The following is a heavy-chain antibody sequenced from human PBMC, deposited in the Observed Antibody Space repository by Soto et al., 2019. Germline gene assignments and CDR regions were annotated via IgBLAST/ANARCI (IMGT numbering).Heavy chain of an antibody. CDR2: IVVANGMA. Sequence: SMKVSCKASGFTFSSSAIQWARQARGTSLEWIGWIVVANGMADYAGRLPGRDTITRDISSGTAYMDLRGLRSDDTAMSYYAASLGSGSYDVAGHPWWGQGTLVTVSS. CDR1: GFTFSSSA. J-gene: IGHJ4*02. V-gene: IGHV1-58*02. D-gene: IGHD3-10*01. CDR3: AASLGSGSYDVAGHPW.